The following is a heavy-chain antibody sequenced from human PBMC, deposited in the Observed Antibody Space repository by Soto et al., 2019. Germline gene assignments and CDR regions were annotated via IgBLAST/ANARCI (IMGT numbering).Heavy chain of an antibody. V-gene: IGHV5-51*01. CDR2: VFPGDSDT. J-gene: IGHJ4*02. Sequence: ESLKISCKGSGYNFGNYWIGWVRQMPGRGLEWMAIVFPGDSDTRYSPSFRGQVTISADESISTAYLHWNSLKASDTAIYYCARHLHCSGDSCYLDHWGQGTLVTVSS. CDR3: ARHLHCSGDSCYLDH. D-gene: IGHD2-15*01. CDR1: GYNFGNYW.